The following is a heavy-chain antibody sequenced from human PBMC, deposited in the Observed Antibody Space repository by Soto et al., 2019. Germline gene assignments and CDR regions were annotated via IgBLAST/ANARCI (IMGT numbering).Heavy chain of an antibody. Sequence: LRLSCAASGFTFSSYAMHWVRQAPGKGLEWVSSISTSGGNTNYADSVKGRFTISRDNPKNTLYLQMNSLRAEDTAVYYCARDVVVVGSSGEYYYYGMDVWGQGTTVTVSS. CDR1: GFTFSSYA. D-gene: IGHD2-15*01. J-gene: IGHJ6*02. V-gene: IGHV3-23*01. CDR2: ISTSGGNT. CDR3: ARDVVVVGSSGEYYYYGMDV.